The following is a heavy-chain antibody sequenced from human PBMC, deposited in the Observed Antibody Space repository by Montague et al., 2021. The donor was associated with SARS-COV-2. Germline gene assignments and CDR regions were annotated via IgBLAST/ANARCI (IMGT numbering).Heavy chain of an antibody. Sequence: SETLSLTCAVSGGSISSSNWWRGCSQPTPKGRVWTGEFYNSGSTNHNPSLKSRVTISVDKSKNQFSLKLSSVTAADTAVYYCTMVRGVIREWGQGTLVTVSS. CDR3: TMVRGVIRE. CDR2: FYNSGST. CDR1: GGSISSSNW. D-gene: IGHD3-10*01. V-gene: IGHV4-4*02. J-gene: IGHJ4*02.